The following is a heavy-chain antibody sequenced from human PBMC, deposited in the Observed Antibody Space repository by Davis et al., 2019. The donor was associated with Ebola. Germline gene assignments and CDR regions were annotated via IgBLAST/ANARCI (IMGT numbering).Heavy chain of an antibody. J-gene: IGHJ4*02. CDR3: ARQEALYGSIDN. D-gene: IGHD6-13*01. CDR1: GYNFRDYW. Sequence: GESLKISCYGSGYNFRDYWIVWVRQMPGKGLEWMGNIYPGDSDARYSPSFQGQVTLSADKSFATAYLQWRSLKASDTAMYYCARQEALYGSIDNWGQGTLVTVSS. V-gene: IGHV5-51*01. CDR2: IYPGDSDA.